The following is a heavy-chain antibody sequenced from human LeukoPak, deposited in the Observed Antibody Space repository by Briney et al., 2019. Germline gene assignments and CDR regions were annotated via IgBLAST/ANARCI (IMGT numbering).Heavy chain of an antibody. CDR3: ARGGYSFDY. J-gene: IGHJ4*02. D-gene: IGHD5-12*01. CDR2: LHADGNEK. CDR1: DGSISSYY. V-gene: IGHV3-7*01. Sequence: ETLSLTCTVSDGSISSYYWSWIRQPPGKGLEWVARLHADGNEKYFVHSVKGRFIVSRDNAKNSLYLQMNSLRVEDTAVYYCARGGYSFDYLGQGTLVTVSS.